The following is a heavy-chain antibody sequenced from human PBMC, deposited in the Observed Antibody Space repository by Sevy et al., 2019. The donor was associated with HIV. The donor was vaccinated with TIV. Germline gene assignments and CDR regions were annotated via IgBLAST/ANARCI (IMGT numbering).Heavy chain of an antibody. CDR3: ARGECSSSSCYYYYGMDV. CDR1: GYTFTSYV. CDR2: INTNTGNP. D-gene: IGHD2-2*01. J-gene: IGHJ6*02. V-gene: IGHV7-4-1*02. Sequence: ASVKVSCKASGYTFTSYVMNWVRQAPGQGLEWMGWINTNTGNPTYAQGFTGRFVFSLDTSVSTAYLQISSLKAEDTAVYYCARGECSSSSCYYYYGMDVWGQGATVIVSS.